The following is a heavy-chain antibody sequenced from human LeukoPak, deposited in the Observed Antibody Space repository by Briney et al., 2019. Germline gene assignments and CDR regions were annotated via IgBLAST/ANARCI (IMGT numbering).Heavy chain of an antibody. CDR3: ARGLPRYGSGSYAGY. CDR1: GYSISSGYY. Sequence: SETLSLTCTVSGYSISSGYYWGWIRQPPGKGLEWIGSIYHSGSTYYNPSLKSRVTISVDTSKNQFSLKLSSVTAADTAVYYCARGLPRYGSGSYAGYWGQGTLVTVSS. CDR2: IYHSGST. D-gene: IGHD3-10*01. V-gene: IGHV4-38-2*02. J-gene: IGHJ4*02.